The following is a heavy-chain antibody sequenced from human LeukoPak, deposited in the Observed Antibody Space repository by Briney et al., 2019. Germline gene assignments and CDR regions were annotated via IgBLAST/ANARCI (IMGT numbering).Heavy chain of an antibody. CDR2: INAGNGNT. V-gene: IGHV1-3*01. J-gene: IGHJ4*02. CDR3: ARSTAVAGIYYFDY. Sequence: ASVKVSCKASGYTSTSYAMHWVRQAPGQRLEWMGWINAGNGNTKYSQKFQGRVTITRDTSASTAYMELSSLRSEDTAVYYCARSTAVAGIYYFDYWGQGTLVTVSS. CDR1: GYTSTSYA. D-gene: IGHD6-19*01.